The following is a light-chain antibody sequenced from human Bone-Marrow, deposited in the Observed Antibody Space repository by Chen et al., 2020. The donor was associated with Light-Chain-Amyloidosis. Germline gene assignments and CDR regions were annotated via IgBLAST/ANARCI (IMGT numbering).Light chain of an antibody. J-gene: IGLJ2*01. CDR1: GTSFSTYDY. CDR3: TSYTTSGVLL. V-gene: IGLV2-14*01. Sequence: QSALTQPASVSGSPGQSITISCTGIGTSFSTYDYVDYVSWYHHHPGKAPKLPIYEVNTRPSGVSSRFSGAKSDKTASLTISGLQTEDEADYYCTSYTTSGVLLFGGGTKLTVL. CDR2: EVN.